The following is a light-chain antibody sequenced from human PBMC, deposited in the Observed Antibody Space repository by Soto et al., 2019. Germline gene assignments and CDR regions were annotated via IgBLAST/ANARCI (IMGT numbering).Light chain of an antibody. CDR2: GAR. V-gene: IGKV3-20*01. J-gene: IGKJ1*01. CDR1: QTVSSN. CDR3: QQYGTSPWT. Sequence: EIVLLQCPDTLSLSPGERSTLSCRASQTVSSNLAWYQQKPGQAPRLLIYGARTRATGVPDRFSASGSGTDFSLTISRLEPEDFAVYYCQQYGTSPWTFGQGTKVDIK.